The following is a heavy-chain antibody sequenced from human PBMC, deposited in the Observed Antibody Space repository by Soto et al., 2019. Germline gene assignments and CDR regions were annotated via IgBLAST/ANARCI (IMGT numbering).Heavy chain of an antibody. Sequence: QVQQVQSGAEVKKPGSSVKVSCKASGGTFSRSAISWVRQAPGQGLEWMGTIIPVLVSPKNAQKFQGRVTITADESTTTAYMELDSLTSDDTAVYFCARDSTVTNAFEYWGQGTLVIVSS. V-gene: IGHV1-69*11. J-gene: IGHJ4*02. CDR2: IIPVLVSP. CDR1: GGTFSRSA. D-gene: IGHD4-17*01. CDR3: ARDSTVTNAFEY.